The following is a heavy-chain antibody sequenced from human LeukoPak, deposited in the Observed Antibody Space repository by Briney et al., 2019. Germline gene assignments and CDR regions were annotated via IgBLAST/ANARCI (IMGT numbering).Heavy chain of an antibody. Sequence: SVKVSCKASGGTFSSYAISWVRQAPGQGLEWMGRIIPILGIANYAQKFQGRVTITADKSTSTAYMELSSLRSEGTAVYYCASPPGSGWYGRSYYYYGMDVWGQGTTVTVSS. CDR1: GGTFSSYA. CDR2: IIPILGIA. D-gene: IGHD6-19*01. CDR3: ASPPGSGWYGRSYYYYGMDV. V-gene: IGHV1-69*04. J-gene: IGHJ6*02.